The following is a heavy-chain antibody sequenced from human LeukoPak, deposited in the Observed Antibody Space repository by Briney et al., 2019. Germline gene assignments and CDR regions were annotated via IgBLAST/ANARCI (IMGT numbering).Heavy chain of an antibody. D-gene: IGHD4-11*01. Sequence: SETLSLTCTDSGGSISGYYWTWIRQPPGKGLEWIAYIYYSGSTNYNPSLKSRVTISVDTSKNQFSLRLSSVTAADTAVYYCARLRGNYFPDYWGQGTLVTVSS. CDR1: GGSISGYY. J-gene: IGHJ4*02. V-gene: IGHV4-59*01. CDR2: IYYSGST. CDR3: ARLRGNYFPDY.